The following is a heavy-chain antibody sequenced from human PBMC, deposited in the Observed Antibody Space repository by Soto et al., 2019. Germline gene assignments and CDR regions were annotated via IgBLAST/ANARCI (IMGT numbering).Heavy chain of an antibody. V-gene: IGHV3-23*01. J-gene: IGHJ4*02. CDR1: GFTFGSYN. Sequence: PGGSLRLSCAASGFTFGSYNMRWVRQAPGKGLEWVSTISGNSDRTWYAESVKGRFTISRDNSKNTLFLQMNGLRAEDTAVYYCARGPSSGYSPIDYWGQGTLVTVPS. D-gene: IGHD3-22*01. CDR3: ARGPSSGYSPIDY. CDR2: ISGNSDRT.